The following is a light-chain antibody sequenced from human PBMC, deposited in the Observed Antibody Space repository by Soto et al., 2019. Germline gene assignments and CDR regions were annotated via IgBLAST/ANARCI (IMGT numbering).Light chain of an antibody. V-gene: IGLV2-14*01. Sequence: QSALTQPASVSGSPGQSITISCTGTSSDVGTYNYVSWYQQHPGKAPKLMIYDVSNRPSGVSNRFSGSKSGNTASLTISGLQAEDEADYYCYSYAGSYTLFGGGTKLTVL. CDR2: DVS. J-gene: IGLJ2*01. CDR3: YSYAGSYTL. CDR1: SSDVGTYNY.